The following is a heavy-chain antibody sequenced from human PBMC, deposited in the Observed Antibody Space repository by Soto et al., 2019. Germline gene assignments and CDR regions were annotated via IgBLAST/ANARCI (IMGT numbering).Heavy chain of an antibody. CDR1: GYTLNSYG. CDR3: ARDGGITIFGVVIGWFDP. D-gene: IGHD3-3*01. CDR2: ISTYNGNT. Sequence: ASVKVSCKDSGYTLNSYGIRWVRQDPEQGLEWMGWISTYNGNTNYAQKLQGRVTMTTDTYTSTAYMELRSLRSDDTAVYYCARDGGITIFGVVIGWFDPWGKGTLVTVSS. V-gene: IGHV1-18*01. J-gene: IGHJ5*02.